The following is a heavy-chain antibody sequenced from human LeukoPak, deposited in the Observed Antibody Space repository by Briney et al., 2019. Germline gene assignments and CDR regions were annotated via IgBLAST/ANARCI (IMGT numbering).Heavy chain of an antibody. CDR2: INRSGST. Sequence: SETLSLTCTVSGGSFSGYYWNWIRQSPGKGLEWIGEINRSGSTNYNPSLKSRVTISIDTSKNQFSLKLSSVTAADTAVYYCAREDDILTAFDYWGQGTLVTVSS. V-gene: IGHV4-34*01. CDR3: AREDDILTAFDY. J-gene: IGHJ4*02. CDR1: GGSFSGYY. D-gene: IGHD3-9*01.